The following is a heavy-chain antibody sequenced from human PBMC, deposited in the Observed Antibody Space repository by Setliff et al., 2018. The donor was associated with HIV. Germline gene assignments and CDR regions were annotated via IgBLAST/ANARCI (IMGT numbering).Heavy chain of an antibody. J-gene: IGHJ4*02. D-gene: IGHD3-3*01. V-gene: IGHV3-33*06. CDR1: GFTFNSYG. Sequence: HPGGSLRLSCAASGFTFNSYGMHWVRQAPGKGLEWVALIWYDASKKEYAESVKGRFNILRDDSKKTVDLQMNSLRADDTAVYYCVKDVVKFWSGSGALDFWGPGTLVTVSS. CDR2: IWYDASKK. CDR3: VKDVVKFWSGSGALDF.